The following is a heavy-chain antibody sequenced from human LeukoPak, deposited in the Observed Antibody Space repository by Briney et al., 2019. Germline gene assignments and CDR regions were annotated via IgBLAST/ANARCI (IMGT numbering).Heavy chain of an antibody. J-gene: IGHJ4*02. CDR1: GGSISSGGYY. Sequence: SQTLSLTCTVSGGSISSGGYYWSWIRQHPGKGLEWIGYSHYSGSTNLNPSLKSRVTMSVDTSKNQFSLKLRSVSAADTAVYYCAGRDSNFGSGSYPLGYWGQGTLVTVSS. CDR3: AGRDSNFGSGSYPLGY. V-gene: IGHV4-61*08. CDR2: SHYSGST. D-gene: IGHD3-10*01.